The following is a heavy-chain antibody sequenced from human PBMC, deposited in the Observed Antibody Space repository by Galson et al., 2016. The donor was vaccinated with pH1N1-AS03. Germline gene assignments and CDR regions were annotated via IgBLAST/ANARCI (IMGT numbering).Heavy chain of an antibody. CDR3: ARDGPPPGISVAGSFDF. D-gene: IGHD6-19*01. V-gene: IGHV3-21*01. CDR2: ISTSSSSI. Sequence: SLRLSCAASGFPFSGYSMNWVRQAPGKGLEWVSFISTSSSSIYYADSVKGRFTISRDNAQNLLYLQMNSLRYEDTAVYYCARDGPPPGISVAGSFDFWGQGTLVTV. CDR1: GFPFSGYS. J-gene: IGHJ4*02.